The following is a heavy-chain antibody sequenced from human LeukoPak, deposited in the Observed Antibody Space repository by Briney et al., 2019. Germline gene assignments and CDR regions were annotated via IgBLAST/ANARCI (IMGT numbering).Heavy chain of an antibody. D-gene: IGHD3-10*01. CDR2: ISGSGGST. CDR1: GFTFSSYA. CDR3: AKDIMVRGVIGDY. J-gene: IGHJ4*02. Sequence: GGSLRLSCAASGFTFSSYAMSWVRQAPGKGLEWVSAISGSGGSTYYADSVKGRFTISRGNSKNTLYLQMNSLRAEDTAVYYCAKDIMVRGVIGDYWGQGTLVTVSS. V-gene: IGHV3-23*01.